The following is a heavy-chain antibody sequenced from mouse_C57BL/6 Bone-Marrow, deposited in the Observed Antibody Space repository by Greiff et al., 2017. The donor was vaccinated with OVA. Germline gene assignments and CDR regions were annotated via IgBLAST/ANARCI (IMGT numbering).Heavy chain of an antibody. V-gene: IGHV3-6*01. J-gene: IGHJ1*03. CDR2: ISYDGSN. CDR3: ARERVVANWYFDV. CDR1: GYSITSGYY. Sequence: EVHLVESGPGLVKPSQSLSLTCSVTGYSITSGYYWNWIRQFPGNKLEWMGYISYDGSNNYNPSLKNRISITRDTSKNQFFLKLNSVTTEDTATYYCARERVVANWYFDVWGTGTTVTVSS. D-gene: IGHD1-1*01.